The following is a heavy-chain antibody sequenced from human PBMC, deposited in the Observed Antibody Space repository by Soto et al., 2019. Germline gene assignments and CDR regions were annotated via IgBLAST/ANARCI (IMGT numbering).Heavy chain of an antibody. CDR1: GFTFKSYG. V-gene: IGHV3-30*18. CDR2: ISYDGNNK. D-gene: IGHD1-1*01. Sequence: QVQLVESGGGVVQPGRSLRLSCAASGFTFKSYGMHWVRQAPGKGLEWVAVISYDGNNKYYADSVKGRFTISRDIPKNTLYLQLTSLRAEDAAVYYCAKEGVYKTLDYWGQGTLVTVSS. CDR3: AKEGVYKTLDY. J-gene: IGHJ4*02.